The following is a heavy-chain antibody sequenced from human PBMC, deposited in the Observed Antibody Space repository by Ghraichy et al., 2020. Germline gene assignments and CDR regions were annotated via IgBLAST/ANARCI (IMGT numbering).Heavy chain of an antibody. CDR3: VGTLCRRGSCYTHDF. CDR2: VFSSGST. CDR1: GGPVRDFRYL. Sequence: SETLSLTCSVSGGPVRDFRYLWGWIRQPPGKGLEWVGTVFSSGSTYYTPSLQSRVSISVDTSKNEVSLNLNSVTAADTAIYFCVGTLCRRGSCYTHDFWGQGVPVTVSS. J-gene: IGHJ4*02. V-gene: IGHV4-39*01. D-gene: IGHD2-15*01.